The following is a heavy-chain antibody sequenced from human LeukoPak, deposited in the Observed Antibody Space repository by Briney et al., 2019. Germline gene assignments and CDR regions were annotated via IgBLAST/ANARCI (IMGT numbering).Heavy chain of an antibody. Sequence: AGGSLRLSCAASGFTFEDYTMNWVRQSPGKGLQWVSYVSFGSSYISYADSLKGRFTISRDDAKSSVYLEMTSLRTDDTAVYYCARASTEYAVTDGFDTWGPGTLVTVSS. CDR1: GFTFEDYT. J-gene: IGHJ5*02. CDR2: VSFGSSYI. CDR3: ARASTEYAVTDGFDT. D-gene: IGHD4-17*01. V-gene: IGHV3-21*06.